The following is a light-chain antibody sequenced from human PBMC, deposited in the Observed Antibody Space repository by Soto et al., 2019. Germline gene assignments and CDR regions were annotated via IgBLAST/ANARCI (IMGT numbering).Light chain of an antibody. V-gene: IGKV1-6*01. CDR3: LQDYGDSWT. Sequence: MTQSPCSLSASVGEKIIITCRASRDVGSDVSWYQQKPGQAPKLLIYAASNLYTGVPSRFSGSRSGTEFTLTISSLQPEDFAAYYCLQDYGDSWTFGQGTKVDIK. CDR1: RDVGSD. J-gene: IGKJ1*01. CDR2: AAS.